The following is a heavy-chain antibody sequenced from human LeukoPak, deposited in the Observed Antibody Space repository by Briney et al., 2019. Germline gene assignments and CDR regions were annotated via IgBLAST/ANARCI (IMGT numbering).Heavy chain of an antibody. Sequence: ASVKVSCKASGYTFTGYFMHWVRQAPGQGLDWMGWINPKSGGTKYAQKFQGRVTMTRDTSITTAYMELSRLTSDDTAVYYCARARGAATTVITATLDDYWGQGTLVTVS. D-gene: IGHD4-17*01. CDR2: INPKSGGT. CDR3: ARARGAATTVITATLDDY. V-gene: IGHV1-2*02. CDR1: GYTFTGYF. J-gene: IGHJ4*02.